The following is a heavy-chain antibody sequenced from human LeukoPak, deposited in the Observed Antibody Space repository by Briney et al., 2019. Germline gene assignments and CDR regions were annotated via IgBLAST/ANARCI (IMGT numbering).Heavy chain of an antibody. D-gene: IGHD5-18*01. CDR1: GFTFSTYS. J-gene: IGHJ4*02. Sequence: GGSLRLSCTASGFTFSTYSMNWVRQAPGKGLEWVSCISSSSVYIYYADSVKGRFTISRDNAKNSLSLQMNRLRAEETAVYYCARDPGGYSELDYWGQGTLVTVSS. V-gene: IGHV3-21*01. CDR3: ARDPGGYSELDY. CDR2: ISSSSVYI.